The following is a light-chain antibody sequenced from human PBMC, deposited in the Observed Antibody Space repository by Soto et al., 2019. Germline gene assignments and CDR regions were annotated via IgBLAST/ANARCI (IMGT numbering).Light chain of an antibody. J-gene: IGKJ4*01. CDR3: QQVNSYPLT. V-gene: IGKV1-8*01. Sequence: AIRMTQSPSSFSASTGDIVTITFRASQGISSYLAWYQQKPGKAPKFLIYATSTFQSGLPSRFSGSGSGTEFTLTISSLQPEDFATYYCQQVNSYPLTFGGGTKVDIK. CDR1: QGISSY. CDR2: ATS.